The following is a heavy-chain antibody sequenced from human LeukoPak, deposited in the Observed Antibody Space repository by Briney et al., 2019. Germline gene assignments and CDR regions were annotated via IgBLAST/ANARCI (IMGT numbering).Heavy chain of an antibody. Sequence: GESLKISCKASGYSFTNYWIGWVRQMPGQGLEWVGIIYPGDSETRYSPSFQGQVTISADKSFSTAYLQWSSLKASDTAMYYCATYGSGTSKTFDFWGQGTMVTVSS. CDR1: GYSFTNYW. CDR3: ATYGSGTSKTFDF. V-gene: IGHV5-51*01. CDR2: IYPGDSET. J-gene: IGHJ3*01. D-gene: IGHD3-10*01.